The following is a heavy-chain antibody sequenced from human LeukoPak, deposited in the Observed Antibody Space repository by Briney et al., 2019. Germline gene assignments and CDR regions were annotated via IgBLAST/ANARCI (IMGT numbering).Heavy chain of an antibody. CDR1: GGSISSYY. V-gene: IGHV4-4*07. J-gene: IGHJ2*01. Sequence: SETLSLTCTVSGGSISSYYWSWIRQPARKRLEWIGRIYTSGSTNYNPSLKSRVTMSVDTSKNQFSLKLSSVTAADTAVYYCARQDSSGYYYWYFDLWGRGTLVTVSS. CDR2: IYTSGST. CDR3: ARQDSSGYYYWYFDL. D-gene: IGHD3-22*01.